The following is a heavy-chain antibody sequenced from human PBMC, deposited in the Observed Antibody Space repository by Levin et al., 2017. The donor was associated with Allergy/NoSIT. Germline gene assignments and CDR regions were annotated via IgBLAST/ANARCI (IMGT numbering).Heavy chain of an antibody. CDR3: ARTYGPRYSSGWDGVCDY. Sequence: SETLSLTCAVYGGSFSGYYWSWIRQPPGKGLEWIGEINHSGSTNYNPSLKSRVTISVDTSKNQFSLKLSSVTAADTAVYYCARTYGPRYSSGWDGVCDYWGQGTLVTVSS. J-gene: IGHJ4*02. D-gene: IGHD6-19*01. V-gene: IGHV4-34*01. CDR1: GGSFSGYY. CDR2: INHSGST.